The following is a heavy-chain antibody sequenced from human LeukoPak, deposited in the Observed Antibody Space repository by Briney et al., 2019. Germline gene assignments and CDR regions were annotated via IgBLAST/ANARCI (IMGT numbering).Heavy chain of an antibody. CDR1: GYTFTSYY. Sequence: GASVKVSCKASGYTFTSYYMHWVRQAPGQGLEWMGTINPSSGSRSYAQKFQGRVTMTRDTSTNIVYMELSSLRSEDTAVYFCARDACSSTICQAGGNWFDPWGREPWSSSP. D-gene: IGHD2-2*01. CDR2: INPSSGSR. J-gene: IGHJ5*02. CDR3: ARDACSSTICQAGGNWFDP. V-gene: IGHV1-46*01.